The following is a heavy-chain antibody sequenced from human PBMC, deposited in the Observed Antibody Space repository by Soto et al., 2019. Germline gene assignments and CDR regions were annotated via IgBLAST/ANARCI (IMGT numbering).Heavy chain of an antibody. J-gene: IGHJ4*02. D-gene: IGHD3-22*01. CDR1: GYTFTSYG. CDR3: ARGSGGNGVGAGRWLQYY. CDR2: ISAYNGNT. V-gene: IGHV1-18*01. Sequence: QVQLVQSGAEVKKPGASVKVSCKASGYTFTSYGISWVRQAPGQGLEWMGWISAYNGNTNYAQKLQGRVTMTTDTSTSTAYMELRSPRSDDTAVYYCARGSGGNGVGAGRWLQYYWGQGTLVTVSS.